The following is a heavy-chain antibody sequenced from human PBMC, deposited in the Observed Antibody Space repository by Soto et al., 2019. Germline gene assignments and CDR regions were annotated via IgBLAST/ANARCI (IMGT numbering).Heavy chain of an antibody. Sequence: PAGTLSLSCRVSGFSFRSPYLSWIRQAPGKGLEWLGYVYYTGSTNYSPSLRSRVSISVDTSTNEFSLRLSSVTAADTAVYFCARSDEGPGALIDYWGQGTQVTVSS. D-gene: IGHD2-8*02. CDR1: GFSFRSPY. V-gene: IGHV4-59*11. CDR2: VYYTGST. J-gene: IGHJ4*02. CDR3: ARSDEGPGALIDY.